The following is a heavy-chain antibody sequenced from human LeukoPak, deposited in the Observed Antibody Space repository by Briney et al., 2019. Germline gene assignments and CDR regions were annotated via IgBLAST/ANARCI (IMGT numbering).Heavy chain of an antibody. D-gene: IGHD3-9*01. CDR2: INPNSDGT. CDR3: ARVSRFFDWLPPFVY. J-gene: IGHJ4*02. CDR1: GYSFTAYF. V-gene: IGHV1-2*02. Sequence: ASVKVSCKASGYSFTAYFVHWVRQAPGQGLEWMGWINPNSDGTNYAQNFQGRVTMTADPSISTAYMDLSRLSSDDTAVYYCARVSRFFDWLPPFVYWGQGTLVTVSS.